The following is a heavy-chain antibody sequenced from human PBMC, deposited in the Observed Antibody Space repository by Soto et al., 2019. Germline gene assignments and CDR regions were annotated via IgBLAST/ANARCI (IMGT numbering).Heavy chain of an antibody. CDR2: ISGSGGST. CDR3: AKVSSSWFSGGIDY. Sequence: GGSLRLSCAASGFTFSSYAMSWVRQAPGKGLEWVSVISGSGGSTYYADSVKGRFTISRDNSKNTLYLQMNRLRAEDTAVYYCAKVSSSWFSGGIDYWGQGTLVTVSS. D-gene: IGHD6-13*01. CDR1: GFTFSSYA. V-gene: IGHV3-23*01. J-gene: IGHJ4*02.